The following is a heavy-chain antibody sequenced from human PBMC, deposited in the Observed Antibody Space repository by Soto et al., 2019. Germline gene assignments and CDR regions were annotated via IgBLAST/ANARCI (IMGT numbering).Heavy chain of an antibody. Sequence: SGPTLVNPTQTLTLTCTFSGFSLSTNAVGVGWIRQPPGKALEWLALIYWDDDKRYSPSLKTRLTISKDTSKNQVVLTMTNMDPVDTATYYCARMRPTEDTYGYYYYLDYWGQGTPVTVSS. CDR2: IYWDDDK. CDR3: ARMRPTEDTYGYYYYLDY. D-gene: IGHD3-22*01. V-gene: IGHV2-5*02. CDR1: GFSLSTNAVG. J-gene: IGHJ4*02.